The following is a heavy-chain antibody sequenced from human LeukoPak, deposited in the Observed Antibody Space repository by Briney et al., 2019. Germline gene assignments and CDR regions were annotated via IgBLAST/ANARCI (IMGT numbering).Heavy chain of an antibody. CDR2: IIPIFGTA. D-gene: IGHD2-15*01. J-gene: IGHJ5*02. CDR3: AIAGDRVVPFHWFHP. CDR1: GCPFRSYA. V-gene: IGHV1-69*15. Sequence: ASVKVSFKASGCPFRSYAISLVRPAPGQGLGWEGMIIPIFGTAKYAQKFQDRVTSTAHESTLTADMEPSSLRSDHASVYYCAIAGDRVVPFHWFHPWGEGTLVSVSS.